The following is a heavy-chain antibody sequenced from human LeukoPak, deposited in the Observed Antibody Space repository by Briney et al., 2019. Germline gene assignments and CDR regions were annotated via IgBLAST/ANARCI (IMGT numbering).Heavy chain of an antibody. J-gene: IGHJ4*02. Sequence: PGGSLRLSCAASGFTFDAYAMHWVRQAPGKGLEWVSGISWNSGSIGYADSVKGRFTISRDNAKNSLYLQMNSLRAEDTAVYYCAKDNYDSSGYFDYWGQGTLVTVSS. D-gene: IGHD3-22*01. V-gene: IGHV3-9*01. CDR2: ISWNSGSI. CDR3: AKDNYDSSGYFDY. CDR1: GFTFDAYA.